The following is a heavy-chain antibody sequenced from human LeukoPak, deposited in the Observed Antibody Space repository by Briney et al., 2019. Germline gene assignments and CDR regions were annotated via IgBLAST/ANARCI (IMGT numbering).Heavy chain of an antibody. J-gene: IGHJ4*02. CDR2: INPNSGGT. Sequence: GASVKVSCKASGYTFTGYYMHWVRQAPGQGLEWMGWINPNSGGTNYAQKFQGRVTITRDTSISTAYMELSRLRSDDTAVYYCARSITMIVVAGGYWGQGTLVTVSS. CDR3: ARSITMIVVAGGY. V-gene: IGHV1-2*02. D-gene: IGHD3-22*01. CDR1: GYTFTGYY.